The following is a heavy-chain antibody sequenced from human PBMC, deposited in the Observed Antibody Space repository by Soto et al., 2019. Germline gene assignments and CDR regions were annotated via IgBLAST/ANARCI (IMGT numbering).Heavy chain of an antibody. Sequence: QVQLVESGGGVVQPGRSLRLSCAASGFTFSGFAMHWVRQAPGKGLEWVAVISYDGSNKYYADSVKGRFTISRDNSKNTLYVQLHSLRAEDTAVYYCARFKGCSGGSCYSHFDYWGQGTLVTVSS. CDR1: GFTFSGFA. V-gene: IGHV3-30-3*01. CDR2: ISYDGSNK. J-gene: IGHJ4*02. D-gene: IGHD2-15*01. CDR3: ARFKGCSGGSCYSHFDY.